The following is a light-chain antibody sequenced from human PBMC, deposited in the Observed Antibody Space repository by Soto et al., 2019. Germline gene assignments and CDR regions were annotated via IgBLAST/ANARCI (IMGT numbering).Light chain of an antibody. J-gene: IGKJ1*01. Sequence: DIVMTQSPDSLAVSLGERATINCKSSQSVLYSSNNKNYLAWYQQKPGQPPKLLIAWASTRESGVPDRFSGSGSETDFTLSISSLQAEDVAVYYCQQSYTASRAFGQGTKVEIK. CDR2: WAS. CDR1: QSVLYSSNNKNY. V-gene: IGKV4-1*01. CDR3: QQSYTASRA.